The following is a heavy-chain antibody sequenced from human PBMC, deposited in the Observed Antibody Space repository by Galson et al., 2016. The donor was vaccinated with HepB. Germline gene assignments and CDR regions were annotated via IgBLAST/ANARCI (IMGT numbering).Heavy chain of an antibody. CDR1: GFIFSSHH. V-gene: IGHV3-23*01. D-gene: IGHD6-25*01. CDR3: AKDLSTEEAADWFDP. CDR2: ITGSGDGT. J-gene: IGHJ5*02. Sequence: LRLSCAASGFIFSSHHMSWVRHAPGKGLEWVSSITGSGDGTWYADSVRGRFTISRDNFNNMLHLQMNSLRVEDTATYYCAKDLSTEEAADWFDPWCQGILVTVSS.